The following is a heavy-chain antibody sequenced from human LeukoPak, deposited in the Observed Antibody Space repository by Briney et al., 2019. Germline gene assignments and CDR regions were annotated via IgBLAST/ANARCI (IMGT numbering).Heavy chain of an antibody. CDR2: IIPILGIA. CDR3: ARSGSGWYYYYGMDV. J-gene: IGHJ6*04. D-gene: IGHD6-19*01. V-gene: IGHV1-69*02. CDR1: GGTFSSYT. Sequence: ASVKVSCKASGGTFSSYTISWVRQAPGQGLEWMGRIIPILGIANYAQKFQGRVTITADKSTSTAYMELSSLRSEDTAVYYCARSGSGWYYYYGMDVWGKGTTVTVSS.